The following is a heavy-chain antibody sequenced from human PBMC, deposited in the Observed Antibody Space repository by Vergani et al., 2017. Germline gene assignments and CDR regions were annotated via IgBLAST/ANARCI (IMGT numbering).Heavy chain of an antibody. CDR1: GFTFSSYA. D-gene: IGHD3-10*01. CDR2: IRGSGGST. Sequence: EVQLLESGGGLVQPGGSLRLSCAASGFTFSSYAMSWVRQAPGKGLEWVSAIRGSGGSTYYADSVKGRFTISRDNSKNTLYLQMNSLRAEDTAVYYCARDHRSGSYYNHFYYYYGMDVWGQGTTVTVSS. J-gene: IGHJ6*02. V-gene: IGHV3-23*01. CDR3: ARDHRSGSYYNHFYYYYGMDV.